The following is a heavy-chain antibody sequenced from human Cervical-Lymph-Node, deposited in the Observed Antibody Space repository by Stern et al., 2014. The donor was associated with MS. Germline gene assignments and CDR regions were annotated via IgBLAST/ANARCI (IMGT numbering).Heavy chain of an antibody. CDR3: ARMSSRGLYYFDH. V-gene: IGHV2-26*01. J-gene: IGHJ4*02. CDR2: IFSNDEK. Sequence: ESGPVLVKPTETLTLTCTVSGFSLNNARLGVSWIRQPPGKAPEWLSHIFSNDEKSYSPSLNSRLTISKDASKSQLVLTMSNLDPVDTAIYYCARMSSRGLYYFDHWGQGTLVAVSS. CDR1: GFSLNNARLG. D-gene: IGHD2-15*01.